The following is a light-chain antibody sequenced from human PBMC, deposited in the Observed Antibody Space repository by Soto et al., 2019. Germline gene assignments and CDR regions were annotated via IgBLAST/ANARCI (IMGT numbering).Light chain of an antibody. Sequence: DIQMTQSPSSLSASVGDRVTITCRTSQGINGYVAWYQQKPGKVPKLLIYLASTLQSGVPSRFSSSGSGTDFTLTISSLQPEDVATNNCQKYDSAPYTFGQETKLQI. CDR3: QKYDSAPYT. CDR2: LAS. V-gene: IGKV1-27*01. CDR1: QGINGY. J-gene: IGKJ2*01.